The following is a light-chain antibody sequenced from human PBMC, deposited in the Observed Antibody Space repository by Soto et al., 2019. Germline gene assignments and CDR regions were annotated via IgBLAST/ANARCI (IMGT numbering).Light chain of an antibody. CDR3: QQYGSSPIT. J-gene: IGKJ5*01. V-gene: IGKV3-11*01. Sequence: TQSTSTLSASVGDRVTITCRASQSVRTYLAWYQQKRGQAPRLLMYDASNRASGVPARFSGSGSGTDFTLTISSLEPEDFAVYYCQQYGSSPITFGQGTRPEIK. CDR2: DAS. CDR1: QSVRTY.